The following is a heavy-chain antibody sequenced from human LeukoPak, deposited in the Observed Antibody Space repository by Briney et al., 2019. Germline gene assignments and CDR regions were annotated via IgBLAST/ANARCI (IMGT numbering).Heavy chain of an antibody. CDR3: ASALFIENAFDV. V-gene: IGHV4-59*01. D-gene: IGHD1-26*01. CDR2: IYHSGST. CDR1: GASISSYY. Sequence: PSESLSLTCTVSGASISSYYWSWIRQPPGKGVKWIGYIYHSGSTVYRPSLKSRVTISVDTSKSQFSLKLSSVTAADTAVYYCASALFIENAFDVWGQGTMVTVSS. J-gene: IGHJ3*01.